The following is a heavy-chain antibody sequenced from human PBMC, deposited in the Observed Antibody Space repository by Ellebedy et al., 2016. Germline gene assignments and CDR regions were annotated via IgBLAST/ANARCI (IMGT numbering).Heavy chain of an antibody. CDR2: ISYDGSNK. J-gene: IGHJ5*02. D-gene: IGHD2-15*01. V-gene: IGHV3-30*18. CDR3: AKDPKRYCSGGSCYINWFDP. Sequence: GGSLRLXXAASGFTFSSYGMHWVRQAPGKGLEWVAVISYDGSNKYYADSVKGRFTISRDNSKNTLYLQMNSLRAEDTAVYYCAKDPKRYCSGGSCYINWFDPWGQGTLVTVSS. CDR1: GFTFSSYG.